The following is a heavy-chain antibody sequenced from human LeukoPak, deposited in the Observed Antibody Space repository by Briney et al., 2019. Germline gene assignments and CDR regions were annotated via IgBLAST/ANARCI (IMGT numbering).Heavy chain of an antibody. J-gene: IGHJ4*02. Sequence: GGSLRLSCAVSGFTFSSYEMNWVRQAPGKGLEWVSYISSSGSTIYYADSVKGRFTISRDNAKNSLYLQMNSLRAEDTAVYYCARGTGDPSLDYWGQGTLVTVSS. CDR1: GFTFSSYE. CDR2: ISSSGSTI. V-gene: IGHV3-48*03. CDR3: ARGTGDPSLDY. D-gene: IGHD3-10*01.